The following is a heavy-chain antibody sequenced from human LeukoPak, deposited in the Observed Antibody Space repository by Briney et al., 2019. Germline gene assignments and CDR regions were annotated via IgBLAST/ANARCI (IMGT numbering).Heavy chain of an antibody. V-gene: IGHV3-30*02. CDR2: IRYDGSNK. Sequence: GGSQRLSCAASGFTFSSYGMHWVRQAPGKGLEWVAFIRYDGSNKYYADSVKGRFTISRDNSKNTLYLQMNSLRAEDTAVYYCAKDAVVVPADYYYYYMDVWGKGTTVTVSS. J-gene: IGHJ6*03. D-gene: IGHD2-2*01. CDR1: GFTFSSYG. CDR3: AKDAVVVPADYYYYYMDV.